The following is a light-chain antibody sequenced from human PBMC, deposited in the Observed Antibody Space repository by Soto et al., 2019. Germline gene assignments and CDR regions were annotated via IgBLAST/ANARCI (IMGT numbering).Light chain of an antibody. CDR3: QQRSNWPPMWT. Sequence: VVLTQSPATLSLSPWDRATLSCRASPSVSSYLAWHQQKPGPAPRLLIYAASNRAPGIPARFSGSGSGTEFTLTISSLEPEDFAVYSCQQRSNWPPMWTFGKGTNVDIK. CDR2: AAS. J-gene: IGKJ1*01. CDR1: PSVSSY. V-gene: IGKV3-11*01.